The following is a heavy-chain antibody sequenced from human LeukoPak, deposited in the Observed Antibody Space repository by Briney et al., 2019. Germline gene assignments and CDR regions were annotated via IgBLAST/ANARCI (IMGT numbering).Heavy chain of an antibody. CDR2: IYYGGST. D-gene: IGHD6-19*01. V-gene: IGHV4-39*01. Sequence: SETLCLSCAVSGGSISSSSYYWGWIRQPPGKGLGWIGSIYYGGSTSYNPSLKSRVTISVDTSKNHFSLKLSSVTAADTAVYYCARQHIAVAASYYFDYWGQGTLVTVSS. CDR1: GGSISSSSYY. CDR3: ARQHIAVAASYYFDY. J-gene: IGHJ4*02.